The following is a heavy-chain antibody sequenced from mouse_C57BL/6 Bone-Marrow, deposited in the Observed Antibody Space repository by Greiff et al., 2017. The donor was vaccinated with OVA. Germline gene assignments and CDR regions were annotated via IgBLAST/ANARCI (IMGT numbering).Heavy chain of an antibody. CDR3: ARDLAARSYAMDY. J-gene: IGHJ4*01. CDR2: ISDGGSYT. Sequence: DVKLVESGGGLVKPGGSLKLSCAASGFTFSSYAMSWVRQTPEKRLEWVATISDGGSYTYYPDNVKGRFTISRDNAKNNLYLQMSHLKSEDTAMYYCARDLAARSYAMDYWGQGTSVTVS. V-gene: IGHV5-4*01. CDR1: GFTFSSYA.